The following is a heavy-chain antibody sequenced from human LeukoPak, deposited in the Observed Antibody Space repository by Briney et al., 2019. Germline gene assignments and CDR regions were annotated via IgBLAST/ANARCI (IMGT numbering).Heavy chain of an antibody. J-gene: IGHJ6*03. CDR2: IRYDGSNS. Sequence: GGSLRLSCAASGFIFSNYGLHWVRQAPGKGPEWVAFIRYDGSNSYYADSVRGRFTISRDNAKNSLFLQMNSLRAEDTAVYYCARVLRYCSGGNCYSGGLGYMDVWGKGTTVTISS. CDR3: ARVLRYCSGGNCYSGGLGYMDV. D-gene: IGHD2-15*01. CDR1: GFIFSNYG. V-gene: IGHV3-30*02.